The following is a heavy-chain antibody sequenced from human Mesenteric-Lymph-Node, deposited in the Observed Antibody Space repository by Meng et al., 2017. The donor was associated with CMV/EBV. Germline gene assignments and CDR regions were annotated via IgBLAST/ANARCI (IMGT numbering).Heavy chain of an antibody. CDR2: ISIGGSNK. D-gene: IGHD3-22*01. CDR1: GFTFSSYA. J-gene: IGHJ4*02. CDR3: ARDDRRTQYYFDY. Sequence: GESLKISCAASGFTFSSYAMHWLRQAPGKGLEWVAVISIGGSNKYYADSVKGRFTISRDNSTNTLYLQMASLRADDTAVYYCARDDRRTQYYFDYWGQGTLVTVSS. V-gene: IGHV3-30-3*01.